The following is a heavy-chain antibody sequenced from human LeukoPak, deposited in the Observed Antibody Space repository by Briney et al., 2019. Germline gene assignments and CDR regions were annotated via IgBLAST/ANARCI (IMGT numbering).Heavy chain of an antibody. CDR3: AKEGFLFGVVIIRLAFDI. D-gene: IGHD3-3*01. CDR2: ISYDGSDK. V-gene: IGHV3-30-3*01. J-gene: IGHJ3*02. CDR1: GYTFSSYA. Sequence: PGGSLRLSCTASGYTFSSYAMHWVRQAPGKGLEWVALISYDGSDKYYAGSVKGRFTISRDRSKNTLYLQMNSLRPEDTVVYYCAKEGFLFGVVIIRLAFDIWGQGTMVTVSS.